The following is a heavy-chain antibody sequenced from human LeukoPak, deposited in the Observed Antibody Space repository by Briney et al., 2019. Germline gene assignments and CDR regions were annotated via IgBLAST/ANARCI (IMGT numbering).Heavy chain of an antibody. Sequence: PSETLSLTCAVYGGSFSGYYWSWIRQPPGKGLGWIGEINHSGSTNYNPSLKSRVTISVDTSKNQFSLKLSSVTAADTAVYYCARGTAAAGTGGNWFDPWGQGTLVTVSS. CDR3: ARGTAAAGTGGNWFDP. CDR1: GGSFSGYY. V-gene: IGHV4-34*01. D-gene: IGHD6-13*01. CDR2: INHSGST. J-gene: IGHJ5*02.